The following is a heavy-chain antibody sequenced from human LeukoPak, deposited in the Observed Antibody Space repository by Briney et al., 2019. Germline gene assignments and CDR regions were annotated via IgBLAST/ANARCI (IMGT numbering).Heavy chain of an antibody. D-gene: IGHD3-22*01. Sequence: GGSLRLSCAASGFTFNSYWMSWVRQAPGKGLEWVANIKQDGSEKYYVDSVKGRFTISRDNAKNSLYLQMNSLRAEDTAVYYCAREPHPSPSNYYDSSGYFDYWGQGTLVTVSS. CDR3: AREPHPSPSNYYDSSGYFDY. CDR1: GFTFNSYW. V-gene: IGHV3-7*01. CDR2: IKQDGSEK. J-gene: IGHJ4*02.